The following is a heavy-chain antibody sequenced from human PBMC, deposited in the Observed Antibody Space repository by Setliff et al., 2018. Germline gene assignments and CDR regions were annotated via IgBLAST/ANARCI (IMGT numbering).Heavy chain of an antibody. Sequence: SETLSLTCTVSGGSISSSSYYWGWIRQPPGKGLEWIGSIYYSGSTYYNPSLKSRVTISVDTSKNQFSLKLSSVTAADTAVYYCARLGSARYDSSGYYPDNWFDPWGQGTRVTSPQ. J-gene: IGHJ5*02. CDR2: IYYSGST. CDR1: GGSISSSSYY. CDR3: ARLGSARYDSSGYYPDNWFDP. V-gene: IGHV4-39*01. D-gene: IGHD3-22*01.